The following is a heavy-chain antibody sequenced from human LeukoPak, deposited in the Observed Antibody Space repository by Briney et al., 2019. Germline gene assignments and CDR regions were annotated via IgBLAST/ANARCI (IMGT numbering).Heavy chain of an antibody. Sequence: PSETLSLTCSVSGGSISNYYWNWLRQPPGKGLEWIGRIYPSGGTNYNPSLKSRVTISMDKSKNHFSLNLKSVTAADTAFYYCARELYGDDGHHAFDYWGQGIQVTVSS. D-gene: IGHD2-8*01. V-gene: IGHV4-4*07. J-gene: IGHJ4*02. CDR3: ARELYGDDGHHAFDY. CDR1: GGSISNYY. CDR2: IYPSGGT.